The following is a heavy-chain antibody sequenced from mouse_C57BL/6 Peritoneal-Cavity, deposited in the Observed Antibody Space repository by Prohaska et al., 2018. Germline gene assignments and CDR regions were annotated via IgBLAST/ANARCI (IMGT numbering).Heavy chain of an antibody. CDR1: GFTFSNYW. V-gene: IGHV6-3*01. CDR2: SRLKSDNYAT. CDR3: TSSIYSYAMDY. Sequence: EVKLEESGGGLVQPGGSMKLSCVASGFTFSNYWMTWVRQSPGKWPELVAQSRLKSDNYATHYAESVKGRFTISRDDSKSSVYLQMNNLRAEDTGIYYCTSSIYSYAMDYWGQGTSVTVSS. D-gene: IGHD2-1*01. J-gene: IGHJ4*01.